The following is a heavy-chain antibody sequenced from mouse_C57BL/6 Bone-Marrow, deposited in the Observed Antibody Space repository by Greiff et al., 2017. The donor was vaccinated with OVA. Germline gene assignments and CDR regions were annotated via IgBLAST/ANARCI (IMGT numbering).Heavy chain of an antibody. J-gene: IGHJ3*01. CDR2: ISSGSSTI. CDR3: ARPGDYDEGTWFAY. V-gene: IGHV5-17*01. CDR1: GFTFSDYG. Sequence: EVKLVESGGGLVKPGGSLKLSCAASGFTFSDYGMHWVRQAPEKGLEWVAYISSGSSTIYYADTVKGRFTISRDNAKNTLFLQMTSLRSEDTAMYYCARPGDYDEGTWFAYWGQGTLVTVSA. D-gene: IGHD2-4*01.